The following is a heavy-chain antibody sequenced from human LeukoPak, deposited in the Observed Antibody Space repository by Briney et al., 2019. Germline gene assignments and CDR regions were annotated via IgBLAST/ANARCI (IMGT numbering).Heavy chain of an antibody. CDR1: GFTFSSYS. Sequence: GGSLRLSCAASGFTFSSYSMNWVRQAPGKALEWVSSISSSSSYIYYADSVKGRFTISRDNAKNSLYLQMNSLRAEDTAVYYCAREYGIAAAGPDYWGQGTLVTVSS. J-gene: IGHJ4*02. V-gene: IGHV3-21*01. CDR3: AREYGIAAAGPDY. CDR2: ISSSSSYI. D-gene: IGHD6-13*01.